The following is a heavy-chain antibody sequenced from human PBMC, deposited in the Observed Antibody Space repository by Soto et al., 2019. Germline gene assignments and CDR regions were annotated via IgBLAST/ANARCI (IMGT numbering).Heavy chain of an antibody. CDR1: GGSISSSNW. CDR3: ASQPLGYCSGGSGYRRDSSGWGWAFDY. V-gene: IGHV4-4*02. D-gene: IGHD2-15*01. Sequence: QVQLQESGPGLVKPSGTLSLTCAVSGGSISSSNWWSWVRQPPGKGLEWIGEIYHSGSTNYNPSLKSRVTISVDKSKNQFSLKLSSVTAADTAVYYCASQPLGYCSGGSGYRRDSSGWGWAFDYWGQGTLVTVSS. J-gene: IGHJ4*02. CDR2: IYHSGST.